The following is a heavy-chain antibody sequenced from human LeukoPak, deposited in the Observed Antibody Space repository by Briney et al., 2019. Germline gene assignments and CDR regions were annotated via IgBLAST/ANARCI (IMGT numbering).Heavy chain of an antibody. D-gene: IGHD5-24*01. J-gene: IGHJ3*02. CDR1: GDSITSYW. V-gene: IGHV5-51*01. CDR2: VYPGDSGT. CDR3: ASQRWLRSRDAFDI. Sequence: GESPQIPCRGSGDSITSYWIGRVRQMPRKSLEWMGIVYPGDSGTRYSVSFQGQVTISADKSSSTAYLQWSSLMGSDTASFYCASQRWLRSRDAFDIWGQGTMVTVSS.